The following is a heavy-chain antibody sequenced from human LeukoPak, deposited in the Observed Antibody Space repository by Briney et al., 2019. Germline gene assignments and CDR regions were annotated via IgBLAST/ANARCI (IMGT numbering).Heavy chain of an antibody. V-gene: IGHV1-46*01. J-gene: IGHJ4*02. CDR1: GYIFTSYY. Sequence: ASVKVSCKASGYIFTSYYIHWVRQAPGQGLEWMGIINPSGGNTNYAQKLQGRVTMTTDTSTSTAYMELRSLRSDDTAVYYCARGDYGDNDYYFDYWGQGTLVTVSS. D-gene: IGHD4-17*01. CDR3: ARGDYGDNDYYFDY. CDR2: INPSGGNT.